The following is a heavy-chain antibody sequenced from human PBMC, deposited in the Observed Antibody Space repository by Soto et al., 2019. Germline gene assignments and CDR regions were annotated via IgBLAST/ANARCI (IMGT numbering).Heavy chain of an antibody. V-gene: IGHV3-30-3*01. Sequence: HPGGSLRLSCAASGFTFSSYAMHWVRQAPGKGLEWVAVISYDGSNKYYADSVKGRFTISRDNSKNTLYLQMNSLRAEDTAVYYCARVPGGYYFDYRGQGTLVTVSS. J-gene: IGHJ4*02. CDR3: ARVPGGYYFDY. CDR1: GFTFSSYA. CDR2: ISYDGSNK.